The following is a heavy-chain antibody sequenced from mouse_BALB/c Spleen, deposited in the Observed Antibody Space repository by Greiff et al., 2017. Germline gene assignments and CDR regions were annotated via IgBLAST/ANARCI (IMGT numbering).Heavy chain of an antibody. CDR2: ISSGGGST. Sequence: EVNVVESGGGLVKPGGSLKLSCAASGFAFSSYDMSWVRQTPEKRLEWVAYISSGGGSTYYPDTVKGRFTISRDNAKNTLYLQMSSLKSEDTAMYYCARHLYYAMDYWGQGTSVTVSS. CDR3: ARHLYYAMDY. CDR1: GFAFSSYD. J-gene: IGHJ4*01. V-gene: IGHV5-12-1*01.